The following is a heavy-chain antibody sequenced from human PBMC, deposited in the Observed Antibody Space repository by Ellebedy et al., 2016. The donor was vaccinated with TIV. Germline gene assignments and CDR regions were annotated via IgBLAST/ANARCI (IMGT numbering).Heavy chain of an antibody. J-gene: IGHJ6*02. CDR2: IIPILDIA. CDR3: ARSHFGGSYGMDV. CDR1: GGPFSSYA. V-gene: IGHV1-69*04. Sequence: AASAKVSCKASGGPFSSYAISWVRQAPGQGLEWMGRIIPILDIANYAQKFQGRVTITADKSTSTAYMELSSLRSEDTAVYFCARSHFGGSYGMDVWGQGTTVTVSS. D-gene: IGHD3-16*01.